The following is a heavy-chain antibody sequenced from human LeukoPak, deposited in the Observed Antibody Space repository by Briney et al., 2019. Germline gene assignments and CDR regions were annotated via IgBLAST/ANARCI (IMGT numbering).Heavy chain of an antibody. CDR1: GGSFSGYY. CDR2: INHSGST. D-gene: IGHD3-10*01. J-gene: IGHJ6*02. Sequence: SETLSLTCAVYGGSFSGYYWSWIRQPPGKGLEWIGEINHSGSTNYNPSHKSRVTISVDTSKNQFSLKLSSVTAADTAVYYCARDPPYYGSGSYGRYYYYGTDVWGQGTTVTVSS. V-gene: IGHV4-34*01. CDR3: ARDPPYYGSGSYGRYYYYGTDV.